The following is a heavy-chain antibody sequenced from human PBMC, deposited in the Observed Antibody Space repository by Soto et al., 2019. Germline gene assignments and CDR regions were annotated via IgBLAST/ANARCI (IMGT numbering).Heavy chain of an antibody. V-gene: IGHV4-4*02. J-gene: IGHJ4*02. CDR3: ATRIVSAGNFDY. D-gene: IGHD6-13*01. Sequence: PSETLSLTCAVSGGSISSTNWWTWVRQPPGKGLEWIGEIYHSGNTNYNPSLKSRVTMSVDKSNNQFSLNLISVTAADTAVYYCATRIVSAGNFDYWGQGTLVTVSS. CDR2: IYHSGNT. CDR1: GGSISSTNW.